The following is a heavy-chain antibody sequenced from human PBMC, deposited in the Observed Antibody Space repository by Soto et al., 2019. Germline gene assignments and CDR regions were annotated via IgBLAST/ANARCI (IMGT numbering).Heavy chain of an antibody. CDR3: ARGALFYYDSSAKDYYYEMDV. D-gene: IGHD3-22*01. CDR1: GGTFRNFA. V-gene: IGHV1-69*12. CDR2: LVPIFGTV. Sequence: QVQLVQSGAEVKKPGSSVKVSCKASGGTFRNFAISWVRQAPGQGLEWMGGLVPIFGTVKYAQKFQGRVTITADESMSTAYMELSSLRSEDTAVFYCARGALFYYDSSAKDYYYEMDVWGQGTSVTVSS. J-gene: IGHJ6*02.